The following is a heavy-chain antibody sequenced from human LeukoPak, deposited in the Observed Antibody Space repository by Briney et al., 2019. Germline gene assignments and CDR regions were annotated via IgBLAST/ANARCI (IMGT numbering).Heavy chain of an antibody. CDR3: AKEFNRGLPDY. D-gene: IGHD2-21*01. V-gene: IGHV3-7*01. J-gene: IGHJ4*02. Sequence: GRSLRLSCAASGFTFSSYGMHWVRQAPGKGLEWVASIKHDGSEKYYVDSVRGRFTISRDNTMNSLYLQMSSLRAEDTAVYYCAKEFNRGLPDYWGQGTLVTVPS. CDR2: IKHDGSEK. CDR1: GFTFSSYG.